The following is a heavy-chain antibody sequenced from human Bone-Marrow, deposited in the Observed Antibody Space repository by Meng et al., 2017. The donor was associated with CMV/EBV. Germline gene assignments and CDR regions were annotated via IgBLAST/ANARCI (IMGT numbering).Heavy chain of an antibody. CDR1: GGSISSSNW. D-gene: IGHD2-2*01. V-gene: IGHV4-4*02. CDR3: ARLYCSSTSCYAATLDY. Sequence: GSLRLSCAVSGGSISSSNWWSWVRQPPGKGLEWIGEIYHSGSTNYNPSLKSRVTISVDTSKNQFSLKLSSVTAADTAVYYCARLYCSSTSCYAATLDYWGQGTLVTVSS. J-gene: IGHJ4*02. CDR2: IYHSGST.